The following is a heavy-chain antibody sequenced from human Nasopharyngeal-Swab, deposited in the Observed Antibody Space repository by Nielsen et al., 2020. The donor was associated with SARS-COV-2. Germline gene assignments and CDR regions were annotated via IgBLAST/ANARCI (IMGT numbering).Heavy chain of an antibody. D-gene: IGHD5-18*01. CDR3: ARQQLWLHYFDY. V-gene: IGHV3-11*01. Sequence: GESLKISCAASGFTFSDYYMSWIRQAPGKGLEWVSYISSSGSTIYYADSVKGRFTISRDNAKNSLYLQMNSLRAEDTAVHYCARQQLWLHYFDYWGQGTLVTVSS. CDR2: ISSSGSTI. CDR1: GFTFSDYY. J-gene: IGHJ4*02.